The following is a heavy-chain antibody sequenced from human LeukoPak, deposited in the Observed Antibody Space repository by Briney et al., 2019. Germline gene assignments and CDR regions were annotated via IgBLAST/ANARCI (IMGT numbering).Heavy chain of an antibody. CDR1: GYTFTSYY. Sequence: VASVKVSCKASGYTFTSYYMHWVRQAPGQGLEWMGIINPSGGSTTYAQKFQGRVTITRDTSTSTVYMELSSLRSEDTAVYYCARPDGRDTATGAFHIWGQGTMVTVSS. D-gene: IGHD1-14*01. CDR3: ARPDGRDTATGAFHI. V-gene: IGHV1-46*03. CDR2: INPSGGST. J-gene: IGHJ3*02.